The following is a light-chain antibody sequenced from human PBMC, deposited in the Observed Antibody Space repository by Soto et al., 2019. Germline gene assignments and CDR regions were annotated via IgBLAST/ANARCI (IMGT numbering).Light chain of an antibody. V-gene: IGLV2-14*03. CDR1: SSDVGGYNY. Sequence: QSALTQPASVSGSPGQSITISCTGTSSDVGGYNYVSWYQHHPGKAPKLMIYDVTNRPSGVSNRFSGSKSGNTASLTISGLQAEHEADYYCTSYTTSSPYLVFGGGTKVTVL. CDR2: DVT. J-gene: IGLJ3*02. CDR3: TSYTTSSPYLV.